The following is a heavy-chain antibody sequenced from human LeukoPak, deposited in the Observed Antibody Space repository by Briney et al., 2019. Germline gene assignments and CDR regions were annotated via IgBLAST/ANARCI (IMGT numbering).Heavy chain of an antibody. D-gene: IGHD2-2*01. CDR2: IRYDGSNK. J-gene: IGHJ4*02. V-gene: IGHV3-30*02. CDR1: GFAFSSYG. CDR3: AKGLGYCSSTSCPPY. Sequence: QPGRSLRLSCAASGFAFSSYGMHWVRQAPGKGLEWVAFIRYDGSNKYYADSVKGRFTISRDNSKNTLYLQMNSLRAEDTAVYYCAKGLGYCSSTSCPPYWGQGTLVTVSS.